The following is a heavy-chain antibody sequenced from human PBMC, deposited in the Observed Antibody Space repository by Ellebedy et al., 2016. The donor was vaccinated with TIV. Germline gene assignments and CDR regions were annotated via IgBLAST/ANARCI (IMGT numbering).Heavy chain of an antibody. D-gene: IGHD5-18*01. V-gene: IGHV1-69*02. CDR3: ATGYSYDYWYFDL. CDR2: IIPILGIA. Sequence: AASVKVSCKVSGYTLTELSMHWVRQAPGQGLEWMGRIIPILGIANYAQNFQGRVTITADKSTSTAYMELSSLRSEDTAVYYCATGYSYDYWYFDLWGRGTLVTVSS. CDR1: GYTLTELS. J-gene: IGHJ2*01.